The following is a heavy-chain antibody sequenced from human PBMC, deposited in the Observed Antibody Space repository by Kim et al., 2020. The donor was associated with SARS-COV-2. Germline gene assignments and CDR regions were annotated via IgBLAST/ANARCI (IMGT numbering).Heavy chain of an antibody. J-gene: IGHJ5*02. CDR2: IYYSGST. V-gene: IGHV4-39*01. CDR1: GGSISSSSYY. CDR3: ARTCGYDCWFDP. Sequence: SETLSLTCTVSGGSISSSSYYWGWIRQPPGKGLEWIGSIYYSGSTYYNPSLKSRVTISVDTSKNQFSLKLSSVTAADTAVYYCARTCGYDCWFDPWGQGTLVTVSS. D-gene: IGHD5-12*01.